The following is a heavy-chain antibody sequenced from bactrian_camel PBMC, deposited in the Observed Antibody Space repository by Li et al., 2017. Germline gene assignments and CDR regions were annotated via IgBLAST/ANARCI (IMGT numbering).Heavy chain of an antibody. CDR1: GYTYSSNC. Sequence: HVQLVESGGGSVQPGGSLRLSCAASGYTYSSNCVAWFRQAPGEEREEVAAIYGRGGSTTYADSVKGRFTVTKDNAENTLYLQMASLTPEDTAMYYCAESAVCYGGYPEEDFALWGPGTQVTVS. V-gene: IGHV3S26*01. CDR2: IYGRGGST. D-gene: IGHD3*01. J-gene: IGHJ4*01. CDR3: AESAVCYGGYPEEDFAL.